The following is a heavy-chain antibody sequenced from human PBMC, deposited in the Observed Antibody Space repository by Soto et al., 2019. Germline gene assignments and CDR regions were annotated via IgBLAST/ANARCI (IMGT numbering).Heavy chain of an antibody. CDR3: ARGRGGYCSGGSCYFKGYYYGMDV. V-gene: IGHV4-34*01. Sequence: SETLSLTCAVYGGSFSGYYWSWIRQPPGKGLEWIGEINHSGSTNYNPSLKSRVTISVDTSKNQFSLKLSSVTAADTAVYYCARGRGGYCSGGSCYFKGYYYGMDVWGQGTTVTVSS. CDR1: GGSFSGYY. D-gene: IGHD2-15*01. J-gene: IGHJ6*02. CDR2: INHSGST.